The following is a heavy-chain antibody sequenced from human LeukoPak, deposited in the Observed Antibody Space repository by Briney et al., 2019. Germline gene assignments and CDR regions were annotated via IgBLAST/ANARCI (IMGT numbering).Heavy chain of an antibody. D-gene: IGHD3-22*01. CDR2: ISGSGGST. J-gene: IGHJ5*02. Sequence: PGGSLRLSCAASGFTFSSYAMSWVRQDPGKGLEWVSAISGSGGSTYYADSVKGRFTISRDNSKNTLYLQMNSLRAEDTAVYYCAKDRDYYDSSGYTNWFDPWGQGTLVTVSS. V-gene: IGHV3-23*01. CDR1: GFTFSSYA. CDR3: AKDRDYYDSSGYTNWFDP.